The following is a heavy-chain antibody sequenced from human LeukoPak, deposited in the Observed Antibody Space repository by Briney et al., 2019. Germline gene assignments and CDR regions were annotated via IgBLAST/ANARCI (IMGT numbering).Heavy chain of an antibody. CDR2: ITSGSSYI. Sequence: GGSLRLSCAASGFTFSSYNMNWVRQAPGKGLEWVSSITSGSSYIYYADSVKGRFTISRDNSKNTLYLQMNSLRPEDTAVYYCAKNGVEWPYYYYYYMDVWGKGTTVTISS. V-gene: IGHV3-21*01. J-gene: IGHJ6*03. CDR3: AKNGVEWPYYYYYYMDV. CDR1: GFTFSSYN. D-gene: IGHD2-8*01.